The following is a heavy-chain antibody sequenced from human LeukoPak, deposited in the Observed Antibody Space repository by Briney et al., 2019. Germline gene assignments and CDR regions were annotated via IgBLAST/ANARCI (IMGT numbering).Heavy chain of an antibody. CDR2: IFYSGDT. V-gene: IGHV4-59*02. D-gene: IGHD3-10*01. CDR1: RGSVSSYY. Sequence: SETLSLTCTVSRGSVSSYYWSWIRQPPGKGLEWIGYIFYSGDTNYNPSLKSRVTISVDTSQNQFSLRLSSVTAADTAVYYCARAGGSGSPGYLDYWGQGTLVTVSS. CDR3: ARAGGSGSPGYLDY. J-gene: IGHJ4*02.